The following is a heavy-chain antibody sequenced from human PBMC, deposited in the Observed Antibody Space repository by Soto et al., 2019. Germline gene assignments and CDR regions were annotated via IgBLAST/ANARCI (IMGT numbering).Heavy chain of an antibody. Sequence: PGGSLRLSCAASGFTFSSYSMNWVRQAPGKGLEWVSSISSSSSYIYYADSVKGRFTISRDNAKNSLYLQMNSLRAEDTAVYYCARADVFSYSIDYCGQRTLASVSS. J-gene: IGHJ4*02. D-gene: IGHD2-21*01. CDR3: ARADVFSYSIDY. V-gene: IGHV3-21*01. CDR2: ISSSSSYI. CDR1: GFTFSSYS.